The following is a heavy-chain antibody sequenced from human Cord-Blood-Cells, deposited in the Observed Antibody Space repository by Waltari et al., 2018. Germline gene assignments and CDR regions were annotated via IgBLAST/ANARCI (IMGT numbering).Heavy chain of an antibody. CDR3: ARLYYDFWSGHPGYNWFDP. J-gene: IGHJ5*02. D-gene: IGHD3-3*01. Sequence: QVQLQQWGAGLLKPSETLSLTCAVYGGSFSGYYWSWIRQPPGKGLEWIGEINHSGSTNYNPSLKCRVTISVDTSKSQFALKLSSVTAAYTAVYYCARLYYDFWSGHPGYNWFDPWGQGTLVTVSS. CDR1: GGSFSGYY. V-gene: IGHV4-34*01. CDR2: INHSGST.